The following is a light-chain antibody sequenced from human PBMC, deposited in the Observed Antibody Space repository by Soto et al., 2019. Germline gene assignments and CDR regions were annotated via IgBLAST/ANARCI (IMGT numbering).Light chain of an antibody. J-gene: IGLJ2*01. V-gene: IGLV1-47*01. CDR2: RNS. CDR3: AAWDDSLRGVV. Sequence: QSVLTQPPSASGTPGQRVTISCSGSSSNIGSNYVYWYQQLPGTVHQLLIYRNSERPSGVPDRCSGSKSGTSASLAISGLRFEDEADYYCAAWDDSLRGVVFGGGTKLTDL. CDR1: SSNIGSNY.